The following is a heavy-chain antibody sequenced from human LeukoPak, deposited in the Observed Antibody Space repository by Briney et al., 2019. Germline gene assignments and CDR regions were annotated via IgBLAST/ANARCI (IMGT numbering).Heavy chain of an antibody. V-gene: IGHV1-24*01. CDR1: GYTLTELS. J-gene: IGHJ6*02. D-gene: IGHD3-3*01. Sequence: GASVKVSCKASGYTLTELSMHWVRQAPGKGLEWMGGFDPEDGETIYAQKFQGRVTMTEDTSTDTAYMELSSLRSEDTAVYYCVTDQGPFRSTRRILRDYYYYYGMDVWGQGTTVTVSS. CDR3: VTDQGPFRSTRRILRDYYYYYGMDV. CDR2: FDPEDGET.